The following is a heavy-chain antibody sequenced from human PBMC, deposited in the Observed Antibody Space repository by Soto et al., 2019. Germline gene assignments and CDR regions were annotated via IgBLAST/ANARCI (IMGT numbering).Heavy chain of an antibody. CDR3: ARDGELH. CDR2: IWYDGSNK. CDR1: GFTFSSYG. V-gene: IGHV3-33*01. D-gene: IGHD1-26*01. Sequence: GGSLRLSCAASGFTFSSYGMHWVRQAPGKGLEWVAVIWYDGSNKYYADSVKGRFTISRDNAKNSLYLQMNSLRAEDTAVYYCARDGELHWGQGTLVTVSS. J-gene: IGHJ4*02.